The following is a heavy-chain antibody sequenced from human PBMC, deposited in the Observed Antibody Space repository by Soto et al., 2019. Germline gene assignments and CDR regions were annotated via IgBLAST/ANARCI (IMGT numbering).Heavy chain of an antibody. J-gene: IGHJ5*02. CDR1: GGTFSSYA. D-gene: IGHD3-22*01. CDR3: ARDRGPSSGYYPYWFDP. CDR2: IIPIFGTA. Sequence: QVQLVQSWPEVKKPGSSVKVSCKASGGTFSSYAITWVRQAPGQGLEWMGGIIPIFGTANYAQKFQARVTITADESTSTAYMERSSLRSEDTAVYYCARDRGPSSGYYPYWFDPWGKGTLVTVSS. V-gene: IGHV1-69*12.